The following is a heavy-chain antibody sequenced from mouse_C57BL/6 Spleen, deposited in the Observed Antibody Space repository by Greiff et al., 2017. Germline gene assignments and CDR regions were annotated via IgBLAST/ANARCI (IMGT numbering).Heavy chain of an antibody. J-gene: IGHJ2*01. V-gene: IGHV1-61*01. CDR2: IYPSDSET. D-gene: IGHD4-1*01. Sequence: QVQLQQPGAELVRPGSSVKLSCKASGYTFTSYWMDRVKQRPGQGLEWIGNIYPSDSETHYNQKFKDKATLTVDKSSSTAYMQLSSLTSEDSAVYYCARRGSNWNFDYWGQGTTLTVSS. CDR3: ARRGSNWNFDY. CDR1: GYTFTSYW.